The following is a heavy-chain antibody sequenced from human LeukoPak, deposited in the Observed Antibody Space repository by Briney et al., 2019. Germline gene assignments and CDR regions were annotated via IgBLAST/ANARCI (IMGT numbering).Heavy chain of an antibody. V-gene: IGHV3-30-3*01. J-gene: IGHJ4*02. Sequence: GRSLRLSCAASGFTFSDYAMHWVRQAPGKGLEWVAVISKDGSDKYYPGSVRGRFTISRDNSKNTIYLQMDSLRAEDTAIYYCARDYWWNYDYWGQGTLVAVSS. CDR2: ISKDGSDK. CDR3: ARDYWWNYDY. CDR1: GFTFSDYA. D-gene: IGHD1-7*01.